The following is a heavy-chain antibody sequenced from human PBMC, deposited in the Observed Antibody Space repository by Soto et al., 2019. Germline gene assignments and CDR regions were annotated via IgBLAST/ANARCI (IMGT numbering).Heavy chain of an antibody. D-gene: IGHD2-15*01. CDR3: ARGGSRHAFDI. V-gene: IGHV3-74*01. J-gene: IGHJ3*02. CDR1: GFTFSSYW. CDR2: VNNDGSDT. Sequence: GGSLRLSCAASGFTFSSYWIHWVRQAPGKGLVWVSRVNNDGSDTTYADSVKGRFTISRDNTKNTLWLQMNSLRAEDTAVYYCARGGSRHAFDIWGQGTMVTVSS.